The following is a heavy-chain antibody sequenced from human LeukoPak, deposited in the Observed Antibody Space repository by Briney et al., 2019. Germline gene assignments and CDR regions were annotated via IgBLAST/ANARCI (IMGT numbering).Heavy chain of an antibody. D-gene: IGHD2-15*01. J-gene: IGHJ6*02. CDR1: GGSISSYY. Sequence: SETLSLTCTVSGGSISSYYWSWIRQPPGKGLEWIGYIYYSGSTNYNPSLKSRVTISVDTSKNQFSLKLNSVTAADTAVYYCARRYLGYCSGDNCPLNYYGMDVWGQGTTVTVSS. CDR3: ARRYLGYCSGDNCPLNYYGMDV. V-gene: IGHV4-59*08. CDR2: IYYSGST.